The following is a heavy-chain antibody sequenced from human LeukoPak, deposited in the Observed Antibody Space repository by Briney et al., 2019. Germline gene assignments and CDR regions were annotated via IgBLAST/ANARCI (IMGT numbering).Heavy chain of an antibody. D-gene: IGHD1-26*01. V-gene: IGHV4-34*01. J-gene: IGHJ6*02. Sequence: GSLRLPCAASGFTFSDFAMNWVRQAPGKGLEWIGEINHSGSTNYNPSLKSRVTISVDTSKNQFSLKLSSVTAADTAVYYCARRHVWELRPYYYYGMDVWGQGTTVTVSS. CDR3: ARRHVWELRPYYYYGMDV. CDR2: INHSGST. CDR1: GFTFSDFA.